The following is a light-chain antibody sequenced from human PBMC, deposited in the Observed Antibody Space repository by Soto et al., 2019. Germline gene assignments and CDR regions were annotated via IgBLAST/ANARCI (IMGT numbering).Light chain of an antibody. CDR3: QQNYLSPWT. CDR2: TSS. CDR1: QSISNF. Sequence: DIQMTQSPSSLSASVGDRVTITCRTSQSISNFLNWYQQKPGTVPKLLIYTSSTLESGVPSRFSGVGSGTDFTLTINNLQPEDFATYFCQQNYLSPWTFGPGTRVEIK. J-gene: IGKJ1*01. V-gene: IGKV1-39*01.